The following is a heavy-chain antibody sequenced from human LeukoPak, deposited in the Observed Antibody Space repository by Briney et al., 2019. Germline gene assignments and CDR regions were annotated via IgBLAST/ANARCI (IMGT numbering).Heavy chain of an antibody. V-gene: IGHV3-64*01. Sequence: PGGSLRLSCAASGFTFSSYAMHWVRQAPGKGLEYVSAISSNGGSTYYANSVKGRFTISRDNSKNTLYLQMGSLRAEDMAVYYCASEKYCGGDCYSDYWGQGTLVTVSS. D-gene: IGHD2-21*02. CDR3: ASEKYCGGDCYSDY. J-gene: IGHJ4*02. CDR1: GFTFSSYA. CDR2: ISSNGGST.